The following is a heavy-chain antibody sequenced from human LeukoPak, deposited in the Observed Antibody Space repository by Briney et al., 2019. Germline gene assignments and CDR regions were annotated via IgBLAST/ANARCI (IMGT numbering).Heavy chain of an antibody. CDR3: AREVAAAAWDYMDA. Sequence: ASVKVSCKASGYTFTSYGISWVRQAPGQGLEWMGWISAYNGNTNYAQKLQGRVTMTTDTSTSTAYMELRSLRSDDTAVYYCAREVAAAAWDYMDAWGKGTTVTVSS. CDR1: GYTFTSYG. CDR2: ISAYNGNT. D-gene: IGHD6-13*01. J-gene: IGHJ6*03. V-gene: IGHV1-18*01.